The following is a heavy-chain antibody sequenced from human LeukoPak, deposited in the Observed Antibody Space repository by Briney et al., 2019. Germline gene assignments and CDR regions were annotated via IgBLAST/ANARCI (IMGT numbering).Heavy chain of an antibody. D-gene: IGHD2-15*01. CDR2: ISSGSSSI. J-gene: IGHJ4*02. Sequence: PGGSLRLSCAASGFTFSSYTMNWVRQAPGKGLEWVSSISSGSSSIYYADSVKGRITISRDNAKNSLYLQMNSLRAEDTAVYYCARGDCAGGNCFLYWGQGTLVTVSS. CDR3: ARGDCAGGNCFLY. CDR1: GFTFSSYT. V-gene: IGHV3-21*06.